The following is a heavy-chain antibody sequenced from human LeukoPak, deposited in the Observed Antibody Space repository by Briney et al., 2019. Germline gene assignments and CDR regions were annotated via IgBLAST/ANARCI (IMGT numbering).Heavy chain of an antibody. CDR1: GGSFSGYY. D-gene: IGHD2-2*01. Sequence: SETLSLTCAVYGGSFSGYYWSWIRQPPGKGLEWIGEINHSGSTNYNPSLKSRVTISVDTSKNQFSLKLSSVTAADTAVYYCASLPAAESYFDYWGQGTLVTVSS. CDR3: ASLPAAESYFDY. V-gene: IGHV4-34*01. CDR2: INHSGST. J-gene: IGHJ4*02.